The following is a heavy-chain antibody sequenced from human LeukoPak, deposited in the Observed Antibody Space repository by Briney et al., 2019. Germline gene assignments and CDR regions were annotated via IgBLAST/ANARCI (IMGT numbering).Heavy chain of an antibody. J-gene: IGHJ4*02. CDR1: GNYW. CDR3: VSFYETY. V-gene: IGHV3-74*01. CDR2: INSDGSWT. D-gene: IGHD2/OR15-2a*01. Sequence: GGSLRLSCAASGNYWMHWVRLAPGKGLVWVSHINSDGSWTSYADSVKGRFTISKDNAKNTVYLQMNSLRAEDTAVYYCVSFYETYWGRGTLVTVSS.